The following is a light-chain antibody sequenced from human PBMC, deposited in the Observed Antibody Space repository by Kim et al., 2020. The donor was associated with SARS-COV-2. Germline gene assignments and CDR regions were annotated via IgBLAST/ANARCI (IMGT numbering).Light chain of an antibody. CDR2: YDD. V-gene: IGLV1-36*01. CDR1: SSHIRNNA. CDR3: AAWDDRLNGPV. Sequence: QKVTIPCSGSSSHIRNNAVNWYQQLPGKAPKLLIYYDDLLPSGVSDRFSGSKSGTSASLAISGLQSEDEADYYCAAWDDRLNGPVFGGGTQLTVL. J-gene: IGLJ3*02.